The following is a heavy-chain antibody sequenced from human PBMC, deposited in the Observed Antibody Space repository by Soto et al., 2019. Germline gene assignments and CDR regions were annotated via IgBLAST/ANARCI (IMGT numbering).Heavy chain of an antibody. D-gene: IGHD2-15*01. V-gene: IGHV3-30-3*01. CDR2: ISYDGSNK. CDR3: ARADCSGGSCLYYYYCMYV. J-gene: IGHJ6*02. CDR1: GFTFSSYA. Sequence: QVQLVESGGGVVQPGRSLRLSCAASGFTFSSYAMHWVRQAPGKGLEWVAVISYDGSNKYYADSVKGRFTISRDNSKNTLDLQINSLRAEDTAVYYCARADCSGGSCLYYYYCMYVWGQGTTGTVYS.